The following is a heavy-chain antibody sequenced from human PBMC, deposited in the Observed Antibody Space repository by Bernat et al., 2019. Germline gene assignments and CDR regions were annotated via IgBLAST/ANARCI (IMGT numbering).Heavy chain of an antibody. CDR1: GFTFVNYG. D-gene: IGHD4-23*01. J-gene: IGHJ6*02. CDR2: ISYGGSNI. V-gene: IGHV3-30*18. Sequence: QVQLVESGGGVVQPWRSLRLSCAASGFTFVNYGMHWVRQAPGKGLEWVAVISYGGSNIFYADSVKGRFTISRDNSKNTLYLQMNSLRAEDTAVYYCAKDDEGGRSYYYGMDVWGQGTTVTVSS. CDR3: AKDDEGGRSYYYGMDV.